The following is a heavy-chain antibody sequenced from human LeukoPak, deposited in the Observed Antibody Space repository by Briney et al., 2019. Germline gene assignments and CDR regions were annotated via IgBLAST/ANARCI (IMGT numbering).Heavy chain of an antibody. D-gene: IGHD3-16*01. J-gene: IGHJ4*02. CDR3: ARDERFGELPKGFDY. V-gene: IGHV3-48*03. CDR1: GFTFSSYE. CDR2: ISSSGSTI. Sequence: PGGSLRLSCGASGFTFSSYEMNWVRQGPGKGLEWISYISSSGSTIYYADSVKGRFTISRDNAKNSLCLQMNSLRAEDTAIYYCARDERFGELPKGFDYWGQGTLVTVSS.